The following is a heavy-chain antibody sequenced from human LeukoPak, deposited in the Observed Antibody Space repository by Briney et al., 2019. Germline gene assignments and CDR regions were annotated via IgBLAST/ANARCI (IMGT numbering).Heavy chain of an antibody. J-gene: IGHJ5*02. CDR3: TTPVTGEGGWFDP. CDR1: GFTFSNAW. V-gene: IGHV3-15*01. CDR2: IKNKADGGTA. D-gene: IGHD6-19*01. Sequence: GVSLRLSCAASGFTFSNAWMSWVRQAPGKGLEWVGRIKNKADGGTADYAAPVKGRFTISRDDSKNTLYLQMNSLKTEDTAVYYCTTPVTGEGGWFDPWGQGTLVTVSS.